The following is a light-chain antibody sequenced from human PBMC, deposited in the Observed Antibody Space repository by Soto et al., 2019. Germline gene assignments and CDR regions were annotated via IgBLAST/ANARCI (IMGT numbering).Light chain of an antibody. Sequence: QSVLPQPASVSGSPGQSITISCTGTSSDIGAYNYVSWYQHHPGKAPKLLISEVTNRPSGVSNRFSGSKSGNTASLSISGLQAEDEADYYCSSYATTNTLVFGVGTKLPVL. CDR1: SSDIGAYNY. J-gene: IGLJ2*01. V-gene: IGLV2-14*01. CDR3: SSYATTNTLV. CDR2: EVT.